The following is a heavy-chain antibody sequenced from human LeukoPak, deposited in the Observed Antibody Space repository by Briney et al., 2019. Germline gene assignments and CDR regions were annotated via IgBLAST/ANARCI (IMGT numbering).Heavy chain of an antibody. CDR1: GGSISSGGYS. J-gene: IGHJ4*02. V-gene: IGHV4-30-2*05. CDR3: ARAPVRDGYNPHYYFDY. Sequence: SETLSLTCAVSGGSISSGGYSWSWIRQPPGKGLEWIGYIYHSGSTYYNPSLKSRVTISVDTSKNQFSLKLSSVAAADTAVYYCARAPVRDGYNPHYYFDYWGQGTLVTVSS. CDR2: IYHSGST. D-gene: IGHD5-12*01.